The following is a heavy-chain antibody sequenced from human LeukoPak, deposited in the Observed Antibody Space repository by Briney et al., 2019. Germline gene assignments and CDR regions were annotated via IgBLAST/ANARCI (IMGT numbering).Heavy chain of an antibody. J-gene: IGHJ5*02. V-gene: IGHV4-34*01. Sequence: SETLSLTCAVYGGSFSGYYWSWIRQPPGKGLEWIGEINHSGSTNYNPSLKSRVTISVDTSKNQFSLKLSSVTAADTAVYYCARGLSGAQAYYDFWSGYSGFDPWGQGTLVTVSS. CDR2: INHSGST. CDR3: ARGLSGAQAYYDFWSGYSGFDP. D-gene: IGHD3-3*01. CDR1: GGSFSGYY.